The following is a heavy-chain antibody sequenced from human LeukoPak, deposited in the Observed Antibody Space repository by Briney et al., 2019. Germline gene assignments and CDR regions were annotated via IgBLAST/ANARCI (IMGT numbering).Heavy chain of an antibody. CDR3: AREDYGDFPFDY. D-gene: IGHD4-17*01. CDR2: ISSSSSYI. Sequence: SGGSLRLSCAASGFTFSSYAMSWVRQAPGKGLEWVSSISSSSSYIYYADSVKGRFTISRDNAKNSLYLQMNSLRAEDTAVYYCAREDYGDFPFDYWGQGTLVTVSS. CDR1: GFTFSSYA. J-gene: IGHJ4*02. V-gene: IGHV3-21*01.